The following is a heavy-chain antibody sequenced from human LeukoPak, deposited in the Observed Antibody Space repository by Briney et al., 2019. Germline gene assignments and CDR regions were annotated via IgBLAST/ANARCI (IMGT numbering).Heavy chain of an antibody. J-gene: IGHJ1*01. CDR3: ARHEIVVVVAATLVEYFQH. D-gene: IGHD2-15*01. CDR2: IYYSGGT. CDR1: GGSISSSSYY. V-gene: IGHV4-39*01. Sequence: SEALSLTCTVSGGSISSSSYYWGWIRQPPGKGLEWIGSIYYSGGTYYNPSLKSRVTISVDTSKNQFSLKLSSVTAADTAVYYCARHEIVVVVAATLVEYFQHWGQGTLVTVSS.